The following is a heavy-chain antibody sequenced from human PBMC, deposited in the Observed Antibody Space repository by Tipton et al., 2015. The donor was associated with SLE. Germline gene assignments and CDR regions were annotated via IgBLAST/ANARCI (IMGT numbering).Heavy chain of an antibody. Sequence: SLRLSCAASGFTFSTYAMNWVRQAPGKGLEWVSVTYSGGPTYYADSVKGRFTISRDNSKNTVYLQLSSLRAGDTATYYCVKDGPRYWNDDYYFDLWGRGTLVTVSS. CDR2: TYSGGPT. CDR1: GFTFSTYA. J-gene: IGHJ2*01. D-gene: IGHD1-1*01. CDR3: VKDGPRYWNDDYYFDL. V-gene: IGHV3-23*03.